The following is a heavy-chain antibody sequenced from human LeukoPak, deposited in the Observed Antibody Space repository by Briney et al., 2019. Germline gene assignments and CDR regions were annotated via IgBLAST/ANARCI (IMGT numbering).Heavy chain of an antibody. CDR2: IDPDSGGT. CDR3: AREYYDSSGRKHAFEN. V-gene: IGHV1-2*02. J-gene: IGHJ3*02. Sequence: ASVKVSCKASGYTFADYYLHWVGQAPGQGLEWMGCIDPDSGGTNYTQKFQGRVTMTRDTSIRTAYMELSRLRSDDTAVYYCAREYYDSSGRKHAFENWGQGTMLTVSS. CDR1: GYTFADYY. D-gene: IGHD3-22*01.